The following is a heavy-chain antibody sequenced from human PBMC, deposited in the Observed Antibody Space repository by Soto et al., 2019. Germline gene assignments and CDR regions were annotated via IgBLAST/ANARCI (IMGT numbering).Heavy chain of an antibody. V-gene: IGHV4-39*01. CDR1: GASLSSISYY. D-gene: IGHD2-15*01. CDR3: ARRHCSGGSCYNPGFGY. Sequence: SETLSLTCTVSGASLSSISYYWGWIRQPPGKGLEWVGSIFFTGNIYYNPSLKSRVTISVDTSRNQFSLMVNSVTAADTAVYYCARRHCSGGSCYNPGFGYWGQGALVTVSS. J-gene: IGHJ4*02. CDR2: IFFTGNI.